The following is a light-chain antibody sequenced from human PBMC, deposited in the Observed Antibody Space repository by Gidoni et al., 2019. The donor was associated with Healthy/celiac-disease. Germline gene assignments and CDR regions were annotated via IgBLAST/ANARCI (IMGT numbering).Light chain of an antibody. Sequence: IQMTQSPSSLSASVGDRVTITCRESQSISSYLNWYQQKPGKAPKPLIYAASSLQSGVPSRFSGSGSGTDVTLTISSLQPEDVATYYCQQSYSTPPFTFXPXTKVDIK. V-gene: IGKV1-39*01. CDR3: QQSYSTPPFT. CDR1: QSISSY. J-gene: IGKJ3*01. CDR2: AAS.